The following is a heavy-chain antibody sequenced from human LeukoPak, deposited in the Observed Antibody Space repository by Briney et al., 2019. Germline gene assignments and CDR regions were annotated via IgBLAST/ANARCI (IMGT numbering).Heavy chain of an antibody. CDR1: GGSISSGGYY. D-gene: IGHD3-3*01. CDR3: ARIGGYDFWFGP. V-gene: IGHV3-11*01. J-gene: IGHJ5*02. Sequence: LSLTCTVSGGSISSGGYYWSWIRQAPGRGLEWVSYISSSGSSIYYADSVKGRFTISRDNAKNSLYLQMNSLRAEDTAVYYCARIGGYDFWFGPWGQGTLVTVSS. CDR2: ISSSGSSI.